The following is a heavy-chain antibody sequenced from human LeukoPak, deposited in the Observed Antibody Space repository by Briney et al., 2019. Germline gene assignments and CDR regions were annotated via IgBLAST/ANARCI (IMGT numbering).Heavy chain of an antibody. CDR3: ATGTKHQIFFYYGLDV. CDR2: MNPNSGNT. V-gene: IGHV1-8*01. D-gene: IGHD2-8*01. Sequence: ASVKVSCKASGYTFTSYDINWVRQATGQGLEWMGWMNPNSGNTGYAQKFQGRVTMTTDTSTSTAYMELRSLRSDDTAVYYCATGTKHQIFFYYGLDVWGQGTTVTVSS. J-gene: IGHJ6*02. CDR1: GYTFTSYD.